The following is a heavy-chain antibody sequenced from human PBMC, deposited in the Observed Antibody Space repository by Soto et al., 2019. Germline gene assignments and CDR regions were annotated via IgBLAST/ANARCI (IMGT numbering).Heavy chain of an antibody. D-gene: IGHD4-17*01. Sequence: SETLSLTCTVSRGSISTYYWSWIRQPPGKGLECIGYIYYNGNTNYNPSLKSRVTISVDTSKNQFTLNLNSVTAADTAVYYCARDGEPDYGDYANYYYYGMDVWGQGTTVTVSS. J-gene: IGHJ6*02. CDR2: IYYNGNT. CDR1: RGSISTYY. V-gene: IGHV4-59*12. CDR3: ARDGEPDYGDYANYYYYGMDV.